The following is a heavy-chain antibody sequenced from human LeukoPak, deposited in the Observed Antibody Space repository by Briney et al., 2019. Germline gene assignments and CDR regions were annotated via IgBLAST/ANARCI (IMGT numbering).Heavy chain of an antibody. CDR1: GGSISSSSYY. Sequence: SETLSLTCTVSGGSISSSSYYWGWIRQPPGKGLEWIGSIYYSGSTYYNPSLKSRVTISVDTSKNQFSLKLSSVTAADTAVYYCAREQDSNWFDPWGQGTLVTVSS. J-gene: IGHJ5*02. CDR3: AREQDSNWFDP. V-gene: IGHV4-39*07. CDR2: IYYSGST.